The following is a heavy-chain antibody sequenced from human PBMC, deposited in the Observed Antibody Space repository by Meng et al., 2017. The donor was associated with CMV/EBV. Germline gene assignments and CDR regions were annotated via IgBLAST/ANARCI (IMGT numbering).Heavy chain of an antibody. D-gene: IGHD6-19*01. J-gene: IGHJ4*02. Sequence: VPLVQSRAEMQKPGASVKFSCTTAGFTFSDYYIHWVRQAPGQGLEWMGWVNSNNDATNYARKFQGRVSMTRDTSISTAHMELSRLMSDDTAVYYCVRSSGWSLFDYWGQGTLVTVSS. CDR2: VNSNNDAT. CDR3: VRSSGWSLFDY. V-gene: IGHV1-2*02. CDR1: GFTFSDYY.